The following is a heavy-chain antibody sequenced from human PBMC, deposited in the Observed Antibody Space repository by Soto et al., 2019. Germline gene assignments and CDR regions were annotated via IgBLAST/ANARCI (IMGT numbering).Heavy chain of an antibody. J-gene: IGHJ3*01. CDR3: ARWGGNYYDSSVLGAFDV. CDR2: MSSSGRTK. D-gene: IGHD3-22*01. V-gene: IGHV3-48*03. CDR1: GFTFSYYE. Sequence: PGGSLRLSCAASGFTFSYYEMTWVRQAPGKGLEWISYMSSSGRTKYYADSVKGRFTISRDNAKNSLDLQMNSLRDEDTAVYYCARWGGNYYDSSVLGAFDVWGQGTMVTVSS.